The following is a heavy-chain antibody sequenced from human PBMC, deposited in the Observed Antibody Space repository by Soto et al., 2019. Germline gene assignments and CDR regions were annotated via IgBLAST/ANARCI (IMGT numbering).Heavy chain of an antibody. V-gene: IGHV3-15*01. CDR1: GVTFSSAW. Sequence: EVQLVESGGGLVKPGGSLNLSCAASGVTFSSAWMSWVRQAPGKGLEWVGRINTRTYGGPTDYAAPVNGRFTSSRADSRITVDRQMPSVNTDDTSVYYCTTAASSDYSDRAALDDRWFDPWGQGSRVIVSS. CDR2: INTRTYGGPT. J-gene: IGHJ5*02. D-gene: IGHD3-22*01. CDR3: TTAASSDYSDRAALDDRWFDP.